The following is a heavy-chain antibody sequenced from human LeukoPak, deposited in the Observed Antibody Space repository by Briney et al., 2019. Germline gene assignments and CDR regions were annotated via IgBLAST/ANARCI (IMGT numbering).Heavy chain of an antibody. CDR1: GASLSGYY. V-gene: IGHV4-34*01. D-gene: IGHD5-18*01. CDR2: INHGGFT. CDR3: ARSHLWPSGTFDI. Sequence: SETLSLTCAVSGASLSGYYWSWIHQSPGKGLEWIGEINHGGFTNYNPSLKCRVTISVDTSRNQIAVRLSSLTAADTVVYFCARSHLWPSGTFDIWGQGTVVAVSS. J-gene: IGHJ3*02.